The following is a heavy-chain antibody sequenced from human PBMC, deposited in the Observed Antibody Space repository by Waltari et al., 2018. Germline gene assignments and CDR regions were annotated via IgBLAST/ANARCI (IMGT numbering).Heavy chain of an antibody. CDR3: ARDVIAVADGGFDY. CDR1: GGSISSYY. D-gene: IGHD6-19*01. Sequence: QVQLQESGPGLVKPSETLSLTCTVPGGSISSYYWSWIRPPPGKGLEWIGYIYYSGSTNYNPSLKSRVTISVDTSKNQFSLKLSSVTAADTAVYYCARDVIAVADGGFDYWGQGTLVTVSS. CDR2: IYYSGST. V-gene: IGHV4-59*01. J-gene: IGHJ4*02.